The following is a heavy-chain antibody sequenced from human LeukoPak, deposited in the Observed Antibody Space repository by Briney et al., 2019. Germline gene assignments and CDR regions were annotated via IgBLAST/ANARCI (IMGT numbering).Heavy chain of an antibody. CDR3: FWLHKMIGGFDS. CDR2: IKSIRGGGTT. Sequence: PGGSLRLSCAGSGFTFSDAWMSWVRQAPGKGPEWVGRIKSIRGGGTTDYAAPVEGRFTISRDDSKNTLYLQMNNLKTEDTAVYYCFWLHKMIGGFDSWGQGTLVTVSS. J-gene: IGHJ4*02. D-gene: IGHD3-16*01. V-gene: IGHV3-15*01. CDR1: GFTFSDAW.